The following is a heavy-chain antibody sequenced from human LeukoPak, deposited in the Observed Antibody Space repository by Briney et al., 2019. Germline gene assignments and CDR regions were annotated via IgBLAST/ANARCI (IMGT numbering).Heavy chain of an antibody. CDR2: IYSGGST. V-gene: IGHV3-66*01. J-gene: IGHJ4*02. D-gene: IGHD6-13*01. CDR1: GFTLSSNY. CDR3: ARGGPAAGRFDY. Sequence: GGSLRLSCAASGFTLSSNYMSWVRQAPGKGLEWVSVIYSGGSTYYADSVKGRFTISRDNSKNTLYLQMNSLRAEDTAVYYCARGGPAAGRFDYWGQGTLVTVSS.